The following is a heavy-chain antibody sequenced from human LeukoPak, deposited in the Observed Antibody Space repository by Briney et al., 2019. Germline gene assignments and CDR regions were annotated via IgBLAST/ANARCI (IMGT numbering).Heavy chain of an antibody. CDR3: ARDLAYGSGMGYFDY. CDR1: GGSISSYY. V-gene: IGHV4-4*07. D-gene: IGHD3-10*01. CDR2: IYTSGST. J-gene: IGHJ4*02. Sequence: PSETLSLTCTVSGGSISSYYWSWIRQPAGKGLEWIGRIYTSGSTNYNPSRKSRVAMSVDTSKNQFSLKLSSVTAADTAVYYCARDLAYGSGMGYFDYWGQGTLVTVSS.